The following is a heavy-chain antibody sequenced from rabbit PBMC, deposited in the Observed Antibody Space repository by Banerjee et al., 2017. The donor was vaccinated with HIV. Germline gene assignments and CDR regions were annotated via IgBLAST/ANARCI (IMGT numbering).Heavy chain of an antibody. V-gene: IGHV1S47*01. J-gene: IGHJ4*01. CDR3: ARDLAGVIGWNFNL. Sequence: QEQLVESGGGLVTLGGSLKLSCKASGFSFSNRYVMCWVRQAPGKGPEWIACIDNGDGSTYYANWVNGRFTISSHNAQNTLYLQLNSLTAADTATYFCARDLAGVIGWNFNLWGPGTLVTVS. D-gene: IGHD4-1*01. CDR1: GFSFSNRYV. CDR2: IDNGDGST.